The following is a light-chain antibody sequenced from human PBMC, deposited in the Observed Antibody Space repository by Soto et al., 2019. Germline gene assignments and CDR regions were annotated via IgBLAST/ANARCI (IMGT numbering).Light chain of an antibody. V-gene: IGLV2-8*01. Sequence: QSVLTQPPSASGSPGQSVTISCTGTSSDDGDNYVSCYQQHLGKAPKLIIYEVSQRPSGVPDRFSGSKSGNTASLTVSGLQTEDEADYYCSAYAGSNNFVFGSGTKVTVL. J-gene: IGLJ1*01. CDR2: EVS. CDR3: SAYAGSNNFV. CDR1: SSDDGDNY.